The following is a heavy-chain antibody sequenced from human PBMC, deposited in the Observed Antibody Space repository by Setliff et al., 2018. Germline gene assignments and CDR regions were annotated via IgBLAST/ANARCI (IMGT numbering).Heavy chain of an antibody. Sequence: ASVKVSCKASGYTFSRYGISWVRQAPGQGLEWMGWISAYNGNTNYAQKLQGRVTMTTDASTNTAYMELRSLGSDDTVVYYCATFRGYTYGYDYWGQGTLVTVSS. V-gene: IGHV1-18*01. J-gene: IGHJ4*02. CDR1: GYTFSRYG. D-gene: IGHD5-18*01. CDR2: ISAYNGNT. CDR3: ATFRGYTYGYDY.